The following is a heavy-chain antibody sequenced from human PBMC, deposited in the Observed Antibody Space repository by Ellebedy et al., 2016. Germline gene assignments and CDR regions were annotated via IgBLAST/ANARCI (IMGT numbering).Heavy chain of an antibody. CDR3: SREGIRFKNPKEQFDY. V-gene: IGHV3-49*03. Sequence: GGSLRLSCTASGFTCGDYAMSWFRQAPGKGLEWVGFIRSKAYGGTTEYAASVRGRFTISRDDSKNIAYLQMNSLKTEDTAVYYCSREGIRFKNPKEQFDYWGQGTLVTVSS. J-gene: IGHJ4*02. CDR2: IRSKAYGGTT. D-gene: IGHD1/OR15-1a*01. CDR1: GFTCGDYA.